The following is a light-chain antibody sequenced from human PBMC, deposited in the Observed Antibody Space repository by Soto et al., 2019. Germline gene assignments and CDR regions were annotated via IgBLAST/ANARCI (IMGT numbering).Light chain of an antibody. J-gene: IGLJ1*01. CDR1: SSDVGGYNY. Sequence: QSALTQPASVSGSPGQSITISCTGTSSDVGGYNYVSWFQQHPGKAPKLMIYDVSNRPSGVSDRFSASKSGNTASLTISGLRAEDEADYYCSSYTSSSTLYVFGPGTKVTVL. CDR2: DVS. CDR3: SSYTSSSTLYV. V-gene: IGLV2-14*03.